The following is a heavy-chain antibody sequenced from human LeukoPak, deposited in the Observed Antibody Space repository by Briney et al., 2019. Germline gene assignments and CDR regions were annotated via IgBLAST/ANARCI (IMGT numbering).Heavy chain of an antibody. V-gene: IGHV1-2*02. Sequence: GASVKVSCKASGYTFSDYHMHWVRQAPGQGLEWMGWINPNSGDTKYAQKFRGRVTMTRDTSISTAYMDLSRLRSDDTALYYCARARKTRNIYGDYVFLFDYWGQGTLVTVSS. J-gene: IGHJ4*02. CDR1: GYTFSDYH. D-gene: IGHD4-17*01. CDR2: INPNSGDT. CDR3: ARARKTRNIYGDYVFLFDY.